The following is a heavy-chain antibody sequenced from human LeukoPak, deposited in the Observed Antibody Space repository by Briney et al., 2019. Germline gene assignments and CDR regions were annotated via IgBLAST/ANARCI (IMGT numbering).Heavy chain of an antibody. CDR3: ARALQSAFDV. Sequence: GGSLRLSCAASGFTFSSYWMNWVRQAPGKGLEWVANTKQDGSEKHYVDSVKGRFIISRDNAKNSLYLQMNSLRAEDTAVYYCARALQSAFDVWGQGTTVIVSS. D-gene: IGHD4-11*01. CDR1: GFTFSSYW. CDR2: TKQDGSEK. J-gene: IGHJ3*01. V-gene: IGHV3-7*01.